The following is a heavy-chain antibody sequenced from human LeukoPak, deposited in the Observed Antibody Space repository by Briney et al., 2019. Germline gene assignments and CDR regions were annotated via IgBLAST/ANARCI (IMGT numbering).Heavy chain of an antibody. Sequence: GESLKISSKGSGYSSTCYWIGWLRQMPEKGLKWMGIIYPGDSDTRYSPSFQAEVTISADKSTSTAYLQWSSLKASDTAMYYCARHYFGLMDYYYGMDVWGQGTTVTVSS. CDR1: GYSSTCYW. V-gene: IGHV5-51*01. J-gene: IGHJ6*02. CDR3: ARHYFGLMDYYYGMDV. CDR2: IYPGDSDT. D-gene: IGHD3-10*01.